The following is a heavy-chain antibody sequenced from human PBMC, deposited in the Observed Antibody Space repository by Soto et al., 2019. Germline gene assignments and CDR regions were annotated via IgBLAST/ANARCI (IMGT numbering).Heavy chain of an antibody. CDR2: ISSSSSTI. V-gene: IGHV3-48*01. Sequence: VGSLRLSCAASGFTFSSYSMNWVRQATGKGLEWVSYISSSSSTIYYADSVKGRFTISRDNAKNSLYLQMNSRRAEDTAVYYCARGNIVVVPAAIVRYYYYYMDVWGKGTTVTVSS. D-gene: IGHD2-2*01. CDR3: ARGNIVVVPAAIVRYYYYYMDV. J-gene: IGHJ6*03. CDR1: GFTFSSYS.